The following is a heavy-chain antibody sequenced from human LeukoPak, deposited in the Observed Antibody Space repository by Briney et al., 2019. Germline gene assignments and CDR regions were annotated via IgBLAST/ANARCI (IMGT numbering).Heavy chain of an antibody. V-gene: IGHV4-59*01. CDR1: GGSISSYY. J-gene: IGHJ3*02. CDR2: IYYSGST. Sequence: PSETLSLTCTVSGGSISSYYWSWIRQPPGKGLEWIGYIYYSGSTNYNPSLKSRVTISVDKSKNQFSLKLSSVTAADTAVYYCARVPQATYYDFWSGPVDAFDIWGQGTMVTVSS. CDR3: ARVPQATYYDFWSGPVDAFDI. D-gene: IGHD3-3*01.